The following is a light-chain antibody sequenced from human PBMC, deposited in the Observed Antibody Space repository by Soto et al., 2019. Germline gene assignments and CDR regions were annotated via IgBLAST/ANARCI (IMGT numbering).Light chain of an antibody. Sequence: DIPMTQSPSTLSASVGDRVTITCRASQSISSWLAWYQQKPGKAPKLLIYKASSLESGFPSRFSGSGSGTEFTLTISSLQPDDFATYYCQQYNNYPWTFGQGTKVEIK. CDR2: KAS. V-gene: IGKV1-5*03. J-gene: IGKJ1*01. CDR1: QSISSW. CDR3: QQYNNYPWT.